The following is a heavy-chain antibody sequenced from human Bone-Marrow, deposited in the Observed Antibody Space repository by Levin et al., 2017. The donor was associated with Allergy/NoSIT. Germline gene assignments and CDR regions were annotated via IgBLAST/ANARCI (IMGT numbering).Heavy chain of an antibody. D-gene: IGHD3-22*01. V-gene: IGHV3-33*01. CDR3: ARDLYYYDTTAVGH. J-gene: IGHJ1*01. Sequence: GESLKISCAASGFTFSHYGMHWVRQAPGKGLEWVAVIWYDGSNKHYADSVKGRFTISRDNSKNTLYLQMNSLRAEDTAVYYCARDLYYYDTTAVGHWGQGTLVTVSS. CDR1: GFTFSHYG. CDR2: IWYDGSNK.